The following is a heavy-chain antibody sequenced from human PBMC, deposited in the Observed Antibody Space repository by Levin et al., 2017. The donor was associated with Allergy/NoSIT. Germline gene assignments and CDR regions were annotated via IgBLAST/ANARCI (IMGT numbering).Heavy chain of an antibody. CDR1: GFTFSSYA. Sequence: GGSLRLSCAASGFTFSSYAMTWVRQAPGKGLECVSVISGSGGNTYYADSVKGRFTISRDNSKNTLYLQMSSLRVEDTAVYYCARREYSFGYFDYWGQGSLVTVSS. CDR3: ARREYSFGYFDY. CDR2: ISGSGGNT. V-gene: IGHV3-23*01. J-gene: IGHJ4*02. D-gene: IGHD5-18*01.